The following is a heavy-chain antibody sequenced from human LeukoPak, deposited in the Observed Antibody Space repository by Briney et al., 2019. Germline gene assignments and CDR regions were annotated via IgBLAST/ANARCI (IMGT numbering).Heavy chain of an antibody. Sequence: GGSLRLSCAASGFTFSSYGMHWVRQAPGKGLEWVAFIRYDGSNKYYADSVKGRFTISRDNSKNTLYLQMNSLRAEDTAVYYCAKVRGSGYPTWFDPWGQGTLVTVSS. V-gene: IGHV3-30*02. J-gene: IGHJ5*02. D-gene: IGHD3-3*01. CDR1: GFTFSSYG. CDR3: AKVRGSGYPTWFDP. CDR2: IRYDGSNK.